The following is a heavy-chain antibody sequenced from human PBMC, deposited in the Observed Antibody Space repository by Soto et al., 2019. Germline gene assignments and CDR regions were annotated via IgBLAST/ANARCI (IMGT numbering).Heavy chain of an antibody. J-gene: IGHJ4*02. CDR2: IKDDGSQQ. D-gene: IGHD1-26*01. Sequence: EVQLVESGGGLVQPGGSLRLSCAASGFSFSMYWMSWVRQAPGEGLEWVANIKDDGSQQYYVDSVKGRFPISRDNAKNSLYLQMNSLRAEDTSVYYCARHQVGYRVTDYWGQGTLVTVSS. CDR1: GFSFSMYW. V-gene: IGHV3-7*01. CDR3: ARHQVGYRVTDY.